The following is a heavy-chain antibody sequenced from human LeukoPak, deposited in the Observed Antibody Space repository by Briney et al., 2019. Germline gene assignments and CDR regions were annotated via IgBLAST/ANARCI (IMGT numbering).Heavy chain of an antibody. CDR2: IRYDGSNK. Sequence: GGSLRLSCAASGFTFSSYGMHWVRQAPGKGLEWVAFIRYDGSNKYYADSVKGRFTISRDNSKNTLYLQMNSLRAEDTAVYYCARDLGRMGSSGDYYFDYWGQGTLVTVSS. V-gene: IGHV3-30*02. J-gene: IGHJ4*02. CDR1: GFTFSSYG. CDR3: ARDLGRMGSSGDYYFDY. D-gene: IGHD3-22*01.